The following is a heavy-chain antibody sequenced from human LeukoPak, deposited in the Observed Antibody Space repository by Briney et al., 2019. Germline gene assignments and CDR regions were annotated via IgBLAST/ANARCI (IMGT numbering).Heavy chain of an antibody. Sequence: SETLSLTCAVSGYSISSGYYWGWIRQPPGKGLEWIGSIYHSGSTYYNPSLKSRFTISVDTSKNQFSLKLSSVTAADTAVYYCARHFGLNWFDPWGQGTLVTVSS. CDR2: IYHSGST. V-gene: IGHV4-38-2*01. D-gene: IGHD3/OR15-3a*01. CDR3: ARHFGLNWFDP. J-gene: IGHJ5*02. CDR1: GYSISSGYY.